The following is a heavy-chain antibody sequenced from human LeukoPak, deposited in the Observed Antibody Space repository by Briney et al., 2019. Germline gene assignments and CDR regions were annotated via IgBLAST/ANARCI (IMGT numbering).Heavy chain of an antibody. Sequence: GGSLRLSCAASGFSVSSNYMSWVRQAPGKGLEWVSVIYSGGSTFYADSVKGRFTISRDNSKNTLYLQMNSLRAEDTAVYYCAKSRGVVIMYYFDYWGQGTLVTVSS. CDR2: IYSGGST. V-gene: IGHV3-66*01. CDR3: AKSRGVVIMYYFDY. J-gene: IGHJ4*02. CDR1: GFSVSSNY. D-gene: IGHD3-3*01.